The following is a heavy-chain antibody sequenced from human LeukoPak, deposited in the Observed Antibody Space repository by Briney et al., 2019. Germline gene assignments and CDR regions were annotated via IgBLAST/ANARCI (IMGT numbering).Heavy chain of an antibody. CDR1: GDSMTRGGYY. V-gene: IGHV4-31*03. CDR2: IYHSGTT. D-gene: IGHD4-11*01. CDR3: ARAVDYRNYFDY. J-gene: IGHJ4*02. Sequence: TLSLTCTVSGDSMTRGGYYWSWVRQHPGKGLEWIGFIYHSGTTFYNPSLEGRAVISVDTSQNQFSLKLTSVTAADTAVYYCARAVDYRNYFDYWGQGTLVTVSS.